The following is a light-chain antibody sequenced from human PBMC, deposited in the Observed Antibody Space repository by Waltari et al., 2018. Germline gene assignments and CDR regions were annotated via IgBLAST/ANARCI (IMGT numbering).Light chain of an antibody. CDR3: AAWDDSLNGWV. V-gene: IGLV1-44*01. Sequence: QSVLTQPPSASGTPGQRVTISCSGSSSNIGSNTVNWYQQLPGTAPKPLIYSNNQRPPGVPDRFSGSKSGTSASLAISGLQSEDEADYYCAAWDDSLNGWVFGGGTKLTVL. J-gene: IGLJ3*02. CDR1: SSNIGSNT. CDR2: SNN.